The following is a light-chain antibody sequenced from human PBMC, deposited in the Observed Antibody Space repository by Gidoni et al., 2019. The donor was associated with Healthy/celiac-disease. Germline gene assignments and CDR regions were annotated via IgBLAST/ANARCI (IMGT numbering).Light chain of an antibody. CDR2: DAS. CDR1: QSVSSY. Sequence: EIVLTQSPATLSLSPGERATLSCRASQSVSSYLAWYQKKPGQAPRLLIYDASNRATGIPARFSGSGSGTDFTLTISSLEPEDFAVYYCQQRSNWPITFXQXTRLEIK. CDR3: QQRSNWPIT. V-gene: IGKV3-11*01. J-gene: IGKJ5*01.